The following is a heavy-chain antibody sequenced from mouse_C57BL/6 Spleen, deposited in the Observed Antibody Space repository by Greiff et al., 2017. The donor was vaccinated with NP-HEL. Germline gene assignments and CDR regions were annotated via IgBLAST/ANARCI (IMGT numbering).Heavy chain of an antibody. J-gene: IGHJ4*01. CDR2: INYDGSST. CDR3: ARGYYGSSSLMDY. V-gene: IGHV5-16*01. D-gene: IGHD1-1*01. CDR1: GFTFSDYY. Sequence: EVHLVESEGGLVQPGSSMKLSCTASGFTFSDYYMAWVRQVPEKGLEWVANINYDGSSTYYLDSLKSRFIISRDNAKNILYLQMSSLKSEDTATYYCARGYYGSSSLMDYWGQGTSVTVSS.